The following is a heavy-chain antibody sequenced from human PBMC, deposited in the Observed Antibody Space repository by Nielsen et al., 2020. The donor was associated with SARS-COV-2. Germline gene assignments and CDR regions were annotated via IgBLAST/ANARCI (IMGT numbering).Heavy chain of an antibody. CDR2: IYPDDSDT. Sequence: GESLKISCKGSGYSFTSYWIGWVRQMPGRGLEWMGIIYPDDSDTRYSPSFQGQVTISVDKSIDTAYLQWSGLKASDTAMYYCARRQAYDISKRGVKYSYYYMDVWGKGTSVTVSS. V-gene: IGHV5-51*01. CDR1: GYSFTSYW. J-gene: IGHJ6*03. D-gene: IGHD3-10*01. CDR3: ARRQAYDISKRGVKYSYYYMDV.